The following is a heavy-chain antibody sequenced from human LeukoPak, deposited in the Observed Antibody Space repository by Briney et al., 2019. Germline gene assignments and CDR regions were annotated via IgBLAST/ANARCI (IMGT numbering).Heavy chain of an antibody. V-gene: IGHV3-66*01. CDR1: GFTVSSNY. CDR2: IYSGGRT. D-gene: IGHD3-3*01. CDR3: ARGRSGSVYDY. J-gene: IGHJ4*02. Sequence: GSLRLSCAASGFTVSSNYMSWVRQAPGKGLEWVSVIYSGGRTYYPDSVKGTFTISRDNSKNTLYLQMNSLRAEDTAVYYCARGRSGSVYDYWGQGTLVTVSS.